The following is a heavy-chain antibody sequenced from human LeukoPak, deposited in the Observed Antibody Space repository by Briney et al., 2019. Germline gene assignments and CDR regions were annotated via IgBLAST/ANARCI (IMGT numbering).Heavy chain of an antibody. D-gene: IGHD5-18*01. CDR3: AREDRGYSYGPMDY. CDR2: ISSSSTI. J-gene: IGHJ4*02. CDR1: GFTFSSYS. V-gene: IGHV3-48*01. Sequence: GGSLRLSCAASGFTFSSYSMNWVRQAPGKGLEWVSYISSSSTIYYADSVKGRFAISRDNAKNSLYLQMNSLRAEDTAGYYCAREDRGYSYGPMDYWGQGTLVTVSS.